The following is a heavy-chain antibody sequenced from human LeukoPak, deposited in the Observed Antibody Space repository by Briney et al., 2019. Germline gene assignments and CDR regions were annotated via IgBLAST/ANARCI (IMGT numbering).Heavy chain of an antibody. D-gene: IGHD3-22*01. CDR1: GFTFSDYY. CDR2: ISSSSSYT. Sequence: PGGSLRLSCAASGFTFSDYYMSWIRQAPGKGLEWVSYISSSSSYTNYADSVKGRFTISRDNAKNSLYLQMNSVRAEDTAVYYCARDGRDYYDSSGYYYNPFDYWGQGTLVTVSS. CDR3: ARDGRDYYDSSGYYYNPFDY. J-gene: IGHJ4*02. V-gene: IGHV3-11*05.